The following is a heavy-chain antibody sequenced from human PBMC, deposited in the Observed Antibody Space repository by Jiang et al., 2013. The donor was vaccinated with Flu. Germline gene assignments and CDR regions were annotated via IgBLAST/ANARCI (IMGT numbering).Heavy chain of an antibody. CDR3: AHRSGDYGPGSYFDY. J-gene: IGHJ4*02. CDR1: GFSLSTREVG. V-gene: IGHV2-5*02. Sequence: KPTQTLTLTCTVSGFSLSTREVGVGWIRQPPGKALEWVALIYWDGDKRYSPSLKTRLTITKDTSKNQVVLTMTNMDPVDTATYYCAHRSGDYGPGSYFDYWGQGSLVTVSS. CDR2: IYWDGDK. D-gene: IGHD3-10*01.